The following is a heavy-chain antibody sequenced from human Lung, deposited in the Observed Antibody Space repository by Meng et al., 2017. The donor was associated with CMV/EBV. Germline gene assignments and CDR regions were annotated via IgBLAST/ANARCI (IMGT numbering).Heavy chain of an antibody. Sequence: FTFTAYYMSWIRHAPGKGLEWVSYISSSGSTIYYADSVKGRFTISRDNAKNSLYLQMNSLRAEDTAVYYCARDRGEYGYYDSSGYYAYWGQGTLVTVSS. V-gene: IGHV3-11*04. D-gene: IGHD3-22*01. CDR2: ISSSGSTI. J-gene: IGHJ4*02. CDR3: ARDRGEYGYYDSSGYYAY. CDR1: FTFTAYY.